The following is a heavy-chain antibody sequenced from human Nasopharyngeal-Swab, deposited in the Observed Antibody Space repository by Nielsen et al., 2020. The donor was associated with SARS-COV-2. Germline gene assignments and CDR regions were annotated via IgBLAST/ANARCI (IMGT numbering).Heavy chain of an antibody. Sequence: SETLSLTCTVSGGSIRSGSYYWSWIRQPAGKGLEWIGRIYTSGSTNYNPSLKSRVTISVDTSKNQFSLKLSSVTAADTAVYYCAREGALVPAAMTYYFDYWGQGTLVTVSS. J-gene: IGHJ4*02. D-gene: IGHD2-2*01. CDR2: IYTSGST. V-gene: IGHV4-61*02. CDR3: AREGALVPAAMTYYFDY. CDR1: GGSIRSGSYY.